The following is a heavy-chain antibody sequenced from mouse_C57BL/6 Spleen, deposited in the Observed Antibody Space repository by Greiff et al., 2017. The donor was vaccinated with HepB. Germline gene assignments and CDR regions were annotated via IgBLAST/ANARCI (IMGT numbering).Heavy chain of an antibody. Sequence: QVQLQQSGAELVRPGASVTLSCKASGYPFTDYEMHWVKQTPVHGLEWIGAIDPETVGTAYNQKFKGKAILTADKSSSTAYMELRSLTSEDSAVYYCTRHGFLTVDYWGQGTTLTVSS. J-gene: IGHJ2*01. D-gene: IGHD1-1*01. CDR1: GYPFTDYE. CDR3: TRHGFLTVDY. CDR2: IDPETVGT. V-gene: IGHV1-15*01.